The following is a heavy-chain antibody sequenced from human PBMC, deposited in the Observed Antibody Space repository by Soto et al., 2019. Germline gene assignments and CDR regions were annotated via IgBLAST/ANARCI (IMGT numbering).Heavy chain of an antibody. CDR2: ISGSVVST. V-gene: IGHV3-23*01. D-gene: IGHD3-22*01. Sequence: PGGSLRLSCAASGFSFSSYAMSWVRQAPGTGLEWVSAISGSVVSTYYADSVKGRFTISRDNSKNTLYLQMNSLRAEDTAIYYCAKGSSSGWAYYFYGMDVWGQGTTVTVSS. CDR1: GFSFSSYA. J-gene: IGHJ6*02. CDR3: AKGSSSGWAYYFYGMDV.